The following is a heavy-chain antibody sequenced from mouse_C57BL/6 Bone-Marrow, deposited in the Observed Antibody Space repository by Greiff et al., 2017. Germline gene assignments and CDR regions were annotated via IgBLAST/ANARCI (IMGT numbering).Heavy chain of an antibody. D-gene: IGHD2-4*01. CDR3: ARGWDYDLFAY. J-gene: IGHJ3*01. V-gene: IGHV1-64*01. Sequence: QVQLQQPGAELVKPGASVQLSCKASGYTFTSYWMNWGKQRPGKGLEWIGMIHPNSGSTNYNEKFKSKATLTVDKSTSTAYMQLISLTAEDSAVYYCARGWDYDLFAYWGQGTLVTVSA. CDR1: GYTFTSYW. CDR2: IHPNSGST.